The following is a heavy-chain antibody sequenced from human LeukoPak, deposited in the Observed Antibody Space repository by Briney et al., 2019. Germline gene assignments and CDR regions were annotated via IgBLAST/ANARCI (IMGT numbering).Heavy chain of an antibody. V-gene: IGHV4-4*02. CDR2: MYHTGST. CDR1: GGSISSTNW. Sequence: SETLSLTCAVSGGSISSTNWCTWVRQPPRQGLEWSGEMYHTGSTNYNPSLKSRVTISVDKSNNQFSLKLSSVTAADTAVYFCARRQGGSGGYYWGQGTLVTVSS. J-gene: IGHJ4*02. D-gene: IGHD3-10*01. CDR3: ARRQGGSGGYY.